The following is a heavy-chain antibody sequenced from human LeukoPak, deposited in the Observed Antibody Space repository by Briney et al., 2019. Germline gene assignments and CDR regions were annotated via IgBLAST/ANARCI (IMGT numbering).Heavy chain of an antibody. D-gene: IGHD3-10*01. Sequence: GGSLRLSCAASGFTVSSNYMSWVRQAPGKGLEWVSVIYSGGSTYYADSVKGRFTISRDNSKNTLYLQMNSLRAEDTAVYYCAKDGYSGSGSFFPFWGQGALVTVSS. CDR3: AKDGYSGSGSFFPF. V-gene: IGHV3-53*01. CDR2: IYSGGST. J-gene: IGHJ4*02. CDR1: GFTVSSNY.